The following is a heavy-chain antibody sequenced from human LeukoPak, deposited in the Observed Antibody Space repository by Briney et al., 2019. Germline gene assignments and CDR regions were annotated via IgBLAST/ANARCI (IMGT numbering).Heavy chain of an antibody. V-gene: IGHV4-34*01. Sequence: SETLSLTCAVYGGSFSGYYWSWIRQAPGKGLEWIGEINHRGSTNYNPSLESRVTISVDTSKNQFSLKLRSVTAADTAVYYCARGDSGYYRGSVDYWGQGTLVTVSS. D-gene: IGHD3-22*01. CDR3: ARGDSGYYRGSVDY. CDR1: GGSFSGYY. CDR2: INHRGST. J-gene: IGHJ4*02.